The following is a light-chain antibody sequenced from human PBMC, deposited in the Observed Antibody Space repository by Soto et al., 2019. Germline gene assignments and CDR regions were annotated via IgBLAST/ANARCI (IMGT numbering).Light chain of an antibody. CDR2: TVS. Sequence: DIHMTQSPSSVSASVGDRVTITCRASQGISSWLAWYQQKPGKAPKLRIYTVSSLQGGVQSRFSGSESGTDFTLTITGLQPEDFAPYYCQQANCFPLTFGGGTKVEIK. J-gene: IGKJ4*01. CDR1: QGISSW. CDR3: QQANCFPLT. V-gene: IGKV1-12*01.